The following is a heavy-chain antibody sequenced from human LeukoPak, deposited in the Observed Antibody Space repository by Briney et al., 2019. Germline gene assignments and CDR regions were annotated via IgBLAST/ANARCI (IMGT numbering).Heavy chain of an antibody. CDR1: GFTFSSYA. CDR3: ARDGWTTVAPGFDY. V-gene: IGHV3-30*04. J-gene: IGHJ4*02. Sequence: GGSLRLSCAASGFTFSSYAMHWVRQAPGKGLEWVAVISYDGSNKYYADSVKGRFTISRDNSKNTLYLQMNSLRAEDTAVYYCARDGWTTVAPGFDYWGQGTLVTVSS. D-gene: IGHD4-23*01. CDR2: ISYDGSNK.